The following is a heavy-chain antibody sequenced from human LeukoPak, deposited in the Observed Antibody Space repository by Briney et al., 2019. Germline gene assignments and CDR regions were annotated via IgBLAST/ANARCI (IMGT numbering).Heavy chain of an antibody. J-gene: IGHJ3*02. CDR2: IRYDGSNK. D-gene: IGHD2-21*01. CDR3: ASNIVVVIAPPDDALDI. Sequence: PGGSLRLSCAASGFTFTSYGMHWVRQAPGKGLEWVAFIRYDGSNKYYADSVKGRFTISRDNSKNTLYLQMNSLRAEDTAVYYCASNIVVVIAPPDDALDIWGQGTMVTVSS. V-gene: IGHV3-30*02. CDR1: GFTFTSYG.